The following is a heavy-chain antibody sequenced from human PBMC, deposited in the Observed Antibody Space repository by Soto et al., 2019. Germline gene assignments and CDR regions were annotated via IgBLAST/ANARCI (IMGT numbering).Heavy chain of an antibody. CDR3: AVINSSGYPAPFDY. D-gene: IGHD3-22*01. CDR1: GGSVSSGSYY. J-gene: IGHJ4*02. Sequence: SETLSLTCTVSGGSVSSGSYYWSWIRQPPGKGLEWIGYIYYSGSTNYNPSLKSRVTISVDTSKNQFSLKLSSVTAADTAVYYCAVINSSGYPAPFDYWGQGTLVTVSS. V-gene: IGHV4-61*01. CDR2: IYYSGST.